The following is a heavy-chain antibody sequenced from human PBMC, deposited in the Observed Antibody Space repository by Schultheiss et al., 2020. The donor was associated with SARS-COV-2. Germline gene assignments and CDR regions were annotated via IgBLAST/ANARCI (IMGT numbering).Heavy chain of an antibody. D-gene: IGHD6-6*01. J-gene: IGHJ4*02. V-gene: IGHV3-30*15. Sequence: GGSLRLSCAASGFTFSSYAMHWVRQAPGKGLEWVAVISYDGSNKYYADSVKGRFTISRDNSKNTLYLQMGSLRAEDMAVYYCARAHSSSSGGLYYFDYWGQGTLVTVSS. CDR2: ISYDGSNK. CDR3: ARAHSSSSGGLYYFDY. CDR1: GFTFSSYA.